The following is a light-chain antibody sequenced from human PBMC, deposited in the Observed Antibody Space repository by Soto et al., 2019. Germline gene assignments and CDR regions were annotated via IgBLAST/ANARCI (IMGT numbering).Light chain of an antibody. Sequence: QSVLTQPPSVSGAPGQRVTISCTWSSSNIGAGSDVHWYQQLPGTAPRLLIYGNSNRPSGVPDRFSGSKSGTSASLAITGLRAEDEADYYCSSYTSATTWVFGGGTKLTVL. J-gene: IGLJ3*02. CDR3: SSYTSATTWV. V-gene: IGLV1-40*01. CDR1: SSNIGAGSD. CDR2: GNS.